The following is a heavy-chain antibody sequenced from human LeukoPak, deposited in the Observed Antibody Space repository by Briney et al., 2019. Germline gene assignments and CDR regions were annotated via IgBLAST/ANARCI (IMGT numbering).Heavy chain of an antibody. CDR2: IKSKTYTATT. J-gene: IGHJ1*01. V-gene: IGHV3-15*01. CDR1: GLTLSNAW. Sequence: GGSLRLSCSASGLTLSNAWMTWVRPAPGKGREWVGPIKSKTYTATTDYAAPVKGRFTISREDAKNTRYLQMNSLKTEDIAVDYCTTAGGYFLDLQHWGQGTLVTVSS. CDR3: TTAGGYFLDLQH. D-gene: IGHD3-22*01.